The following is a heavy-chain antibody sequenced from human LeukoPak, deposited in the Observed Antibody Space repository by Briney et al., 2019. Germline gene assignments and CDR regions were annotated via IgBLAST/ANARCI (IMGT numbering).Heavy chain of an antibody. J-gene: IGHJ5*02. V-gene: IGHV3-15*01. CDR2: IKSKTDGGTT. CDR1: GFTFSNDW. CDR3: TTVNYSDYDP. Sequence: PGGSLRLSCAASGFTFSNDWMRWVWQAPGKGLEWVGRIKSKTDGGTTDYDAPVKGRLTISREDSKNTLYLQMNSLKIEDTAVYYCTTVNYSDYDPWGQGTLVTVSS. D-gene: IGHD4-11*01.